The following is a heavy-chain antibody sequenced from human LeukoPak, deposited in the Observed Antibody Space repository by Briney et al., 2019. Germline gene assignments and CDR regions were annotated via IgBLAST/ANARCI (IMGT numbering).Heavy chain of an antibody. Sequence: SETLSLTCTVSGGSISSGNYYWSWIRQSAGKGLEWIGRIHSGESANYNPSLKSRVTLSIDTAKNQFSLRLSSVTATDTAVYYCARDTKLGSSDYFFDSWGQGTLVTVSS. CDR1: GGSISSGNYY. D-gene: IGHD6-6*01. CDR3: ARDTKLGSSDYFFDS. CDR2: IHSGESA. J-gene: IGHJ4*02. V-gene: IGHV4-61*02.